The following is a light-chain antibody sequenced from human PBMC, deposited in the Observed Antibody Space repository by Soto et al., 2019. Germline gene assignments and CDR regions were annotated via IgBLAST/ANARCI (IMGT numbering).Light chain of an antibody. CDR3: KQYSSSRT. CDR1: QSVSSSY. Sequence: EIVMTQSPATLSVVPGERAPLSCRASQSVSSSYLAWYQQKPGQAPRLLIYGASSRATGIPVRFSGSGSETDFTLTITRLEPDDFAVYYRKQYSSSRTVGQGTKVDIK. J-gene: IGKJ1*01. CDR2: GAS. V-gene: IGKV3-20*01.